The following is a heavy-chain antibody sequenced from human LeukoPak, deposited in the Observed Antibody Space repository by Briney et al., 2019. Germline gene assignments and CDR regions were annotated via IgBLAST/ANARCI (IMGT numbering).Heavy chain of an antibody. CDR2: IYYSGST. J-gene: IGHJ4*02. Sequence: SETLSLTCTVSGGSISSSSYYWGWIRQPPGKGLGWIGSIYYSGSTYYNPSLKSRVTISVDTSKNQFSLKLSSVTAADTAVYYCARLGHGIVVVRDYWGQGTLVTVSS. D-gene: IGHD2-21*01. CDR3: ARLGHGIVVVRDY. V-gene: IGHV4-39*01. CDR1: GGSISSSSYY.